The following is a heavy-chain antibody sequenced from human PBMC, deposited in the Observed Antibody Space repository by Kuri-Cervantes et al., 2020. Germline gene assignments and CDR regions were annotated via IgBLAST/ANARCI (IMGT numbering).Heavy chain of an antibody. D-gene: IGHD1/OR15-1a*01. V-gene: IGHV1-3*01. Sequence: ASVKVSCKASGYRFTSFGISWVRQAPGQRLEWMGRIYPGNGDTKYSQKFQGRVTITRDTSASTAYVELSSLTSEDTAVYYCASVYTNKPAWGQGTLVTVSS. CDR2: IYPGNGDT. J-gene: IGHJ5*02. CDR3: ASVYTNKPA. CDR1: GYRFTSFG.